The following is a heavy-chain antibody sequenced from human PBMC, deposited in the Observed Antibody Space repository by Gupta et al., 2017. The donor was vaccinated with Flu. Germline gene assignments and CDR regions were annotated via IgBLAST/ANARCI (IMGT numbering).Heavy chain of an antibody. J-gene: IGHJ3*02. CDR3: ARSNYGDYSGHDAFDI. CDR2: IWNDGSNK. CDR1: GSIFSNYG. D-gene: IGHD4-17*01. V-gene: IGHV3-33*01. Sequence: QEQLVESGGGVVKPGRSLRLSWAASGSIFSNYGMHWVRQAPGKGLEWVAVIWNDGSNKYYVDSVKGRFTISRDSSKNTLYLQMDSLRAEDTAMYYCARSNYGDYSGHDAFDIWGQGTMVTVSS.